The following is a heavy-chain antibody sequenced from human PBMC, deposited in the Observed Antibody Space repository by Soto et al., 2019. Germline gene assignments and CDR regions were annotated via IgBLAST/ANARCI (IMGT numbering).Heavy chain of an antibody. D-gene: IGHD6-13*01. CDR3: TTDFLSIAAAGDYYYGIDV. CDR1: GFTFSNAW. CDR2: IKSKTDGGTT. V-gene: IGHV3-15*01. J-gene: IGHJ6*02. Sequence: GGSLRLSCAASGFTFSNAWMSWVRQAPGKGLEWVGRIKSKTDGGTTDYAAPVKGRFTISRDDSKNTLYLQMNSLKTEDTAVYYCTTDFLSIAAAGDYYYGIDVWGQGTTVTVSS.